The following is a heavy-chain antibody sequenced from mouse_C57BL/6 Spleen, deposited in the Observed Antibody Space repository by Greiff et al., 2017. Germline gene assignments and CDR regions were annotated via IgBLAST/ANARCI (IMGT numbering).Heavy chain of an antibody. CDR2: IDPNSGGT. CDR3: ALITTVVGGYFDV. CDR1: GYTFTSYW. V-gene: IGHV1-72*01. J-gene: IGHJ1*03. Sequence: VQLQQPGAELVKPGASVKLSCKASGYTFTSYWMHWVKQRPGRGLEWIGRIDPNSGGTKYNEKFKSKATLTVDKPSSTAYMQLSSLTSEDSAVYYCALITTVVGGYFDVWGTGTTVTVSS. D-gene: IGHD1-1*01.